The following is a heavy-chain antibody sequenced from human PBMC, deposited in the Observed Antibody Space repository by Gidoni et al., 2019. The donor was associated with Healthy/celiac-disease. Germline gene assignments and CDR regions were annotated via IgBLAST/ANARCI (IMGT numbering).Heavy chain of an antibody. Sequence: EVQLVESGGGLVKPGGSLRLSCAASGFTFSNAWMSWVRQAPGKGLGWVGRIKSKTDGGTTDYGAPVKGRFTISRDDSKNTLYLQMNSLKTEDTAVYYCTTDPIVVVPAGTWGQGTLVSVSS. D-gene: IGHD2-2*01. V-gene: IGHV3-15*01. CDR2: IKSKTDGGTT. CDR3: TTDPIVVVPAGT. CDR1: GFTFSNAW. J-gene: IGHJ5*02.